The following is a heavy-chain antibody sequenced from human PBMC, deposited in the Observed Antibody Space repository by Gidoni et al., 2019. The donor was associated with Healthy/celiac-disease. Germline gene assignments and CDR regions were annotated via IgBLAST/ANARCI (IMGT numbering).Heavy chain of an antibody. D-gene: IGHD3-16*01. CDR1: GFTFSSYA. Sequence: EVQLVESGGGLVQPGGSLRLSCAASGFTFSSYAMSWVRQAPGKGLEWVSAISGSGGSTYYADSVKGRFTISRDNSKNTLYLQMNSLRAEDTAVYYCAKDTTNDPQEVWTSGEGTPRGMDVWGQGTTVTVSS. CDR3: AKDTTNDPQEVWTSGEGTPRGMDV. CDR2: ISGSGGST. V-gene: IGHV3-23*04. J-gene: IGHJ6*02.